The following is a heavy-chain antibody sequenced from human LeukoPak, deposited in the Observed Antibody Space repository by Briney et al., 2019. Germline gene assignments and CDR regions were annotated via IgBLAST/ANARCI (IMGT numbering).Heavy chain of an antibody. CDR2: IIPIFGTT. CDR3: ARDPLSPPRKTNDYGDYGGNYYFDY. J-gene: IGHJ4*02. D-gene: IGHD4-17*01. V-gene: IGHV1-69*06. Sequence: RASVKVSCKASGGTFSSYAISWVRQAPGQGLEWMGGIIPIFGTTNYAQKFQDRVTITADKSTSTAYMELSSLRSEDTAVYYCARDPLSPPRKTNDYGDYGGNYYFDYWGQGTLVTVSS. CDR1: GGTFSSYA.